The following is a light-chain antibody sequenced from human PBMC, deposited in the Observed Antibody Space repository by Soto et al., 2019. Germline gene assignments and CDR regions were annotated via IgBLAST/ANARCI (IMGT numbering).Light chain of an antibody. CDR1: QSVDNY. CDR2: DAS. Sequence: EIVLTQSPATLSLSPGERATLSCRASQSVDNYFAWYQQKHGQAPRLLIYDASSTASDIPASFRGRGSGTDFTLTISRLEHEDFAGCYCQPRSTLLTFGGPTHVEIK. CDR3: QPRSTLLT. V-gene: IGKV3-11*01. J-gene: IGKJ4*01.